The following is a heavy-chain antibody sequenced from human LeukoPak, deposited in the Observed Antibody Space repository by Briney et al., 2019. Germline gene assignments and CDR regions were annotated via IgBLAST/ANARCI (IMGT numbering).Heavy chain of an antibody. J-gene: IGHJ4*02. D-gene: IGHD3-10*01. CDR2: INPSGGST. CDR3: SXSXSDYYGSGSTSSGFDY. CDR1: GYTFTSYY. Sequence: ASVKVSCKASGYTFTSYYMHWVRQAPGQGLEWMGIINPSGGSTSYAQKFQGRVTMTRDTSTSTVYMELSSLRSEDTAVYYCSXSXSDYYGSGSTSSGFDYWGQGTLVTVSS. V-gene: IGHV1-46*01.